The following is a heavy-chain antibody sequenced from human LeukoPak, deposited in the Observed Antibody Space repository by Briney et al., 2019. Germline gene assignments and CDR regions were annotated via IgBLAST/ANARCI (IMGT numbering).Heavy chain of an antibody. V-gene: IGHV4-59*12. D-gene: IGHD2-21*01. CDR1: GGSISSYY. Sequence: PSETLSLTCTVSGGSISSYYWTWIRQPPGKGLEWIGYIYYSGTTYYNPSLKSRVTISVDTSKNQFSLKLSSVTAADTAVYYCARDAPLPYTGAYCGGDCYYNYWGQGTLVTVSS. J-gene: IGHJ4*02. CDR2: IYYSGTT. CDR3: ARDAPLPYTGAYCGGDCYYNY.